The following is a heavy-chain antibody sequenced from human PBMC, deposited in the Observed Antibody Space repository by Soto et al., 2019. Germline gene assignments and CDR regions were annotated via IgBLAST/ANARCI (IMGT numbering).Heavy chain of an antibody. J-gene: IGHJ4*02. D-gene: IGHD3-22*01. CDR2: ISGSGGST. V-gene: IGHV3-23*01. CDR3: AKDQGYYYDSSGFIDY. Sequence: LRLSCAASGFTFSSYAMSWVRQAPGKGLEWVSAISGSGGSTYYADSVKGRFTISRDNSKNTLYLQMNSLRAEDTAVYYCAKDQGYYYDSSGFIDYWGQGTLVNVSS. CDR1: GFTFSSYA.